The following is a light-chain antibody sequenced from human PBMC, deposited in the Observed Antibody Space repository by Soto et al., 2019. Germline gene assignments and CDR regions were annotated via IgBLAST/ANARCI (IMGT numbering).Light chain of an antibody. J-gene: IGKJ3*01. V-gene: IGKV3-15*01. CDR3: QQYNNWPIFT. CDR2: GAS. CDR1: QSVSSN. Sequence: ELVMTQSPAPLSVSPGERATLSGRASQSVSSNLAWYQQKPGQAPRLLIYGASTRATGIPARFSGSGSGTEFTLTISSLQSEDFAVYYCQQYNNWPIFTFGPGTKVDIK.